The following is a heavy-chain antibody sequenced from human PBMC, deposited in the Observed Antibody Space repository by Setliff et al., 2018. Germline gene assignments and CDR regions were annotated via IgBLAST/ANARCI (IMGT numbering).Heavy chain of an antibody. J-gene: IGHJ4*02. CDR1: GFTFSGSA. D-gene: IGHD5-12*01. CDR3: IVAGNYFDY. CDR2: IRSNAFSYAT. V-gene: IGHV3-73*01. Sequence: GGSLRLSCAVSGFTFSGSAVHWVRQASGKGLEWVGRIRSNAFSYATRYTESMKGRFTISRDDSKNTAYLQMDSLNTENTAVYYCIVAGNYFDYWGQGTLVTVSS.